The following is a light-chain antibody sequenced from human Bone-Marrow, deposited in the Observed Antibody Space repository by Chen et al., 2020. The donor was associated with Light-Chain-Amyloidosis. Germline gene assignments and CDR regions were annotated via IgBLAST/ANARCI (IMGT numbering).Light chain of an antibody. CDR3: AAWDGSLSGYV. CDR2: RNN. V-gene: IGLV1-47*01. CDR1: SSNIGINY. J-gene: IGLJ1*01. Sequence: QSVLTQLPSASGTPGQRVTIACSGASSNIGINYVYWYQHLPGAAPNPLIHRNNQRPSGVPDRFSASKSGTSAFLTISGLRSEDEADYYCAAWDGSLSGYVFGTGTKVIVL.